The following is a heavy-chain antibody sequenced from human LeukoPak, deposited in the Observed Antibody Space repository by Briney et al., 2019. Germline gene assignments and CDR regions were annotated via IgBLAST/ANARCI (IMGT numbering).Heavy chain of an antibody. D-gene: IGHD3-22*01. CDR2: ICCNGCST. J-gene: IGHJ4*02. V-gene: IGHV3-23*01. CDR3: ARGKYDSSGYPLLGFDY. Sequence: GSLRLSFSASEFTFSRYSINWVRQAPGEGLELVSAICCNGCSTYYADSVKGRFTISRDNAKKSLYLQMNSLRAEDTAVYHCARGKYDSSGYPLLGFDYWGQGTLVTVSS. CDR1: EFTFSRYS.